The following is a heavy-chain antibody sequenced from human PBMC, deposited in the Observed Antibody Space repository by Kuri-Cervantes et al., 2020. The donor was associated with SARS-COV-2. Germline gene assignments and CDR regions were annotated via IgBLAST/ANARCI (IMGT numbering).Heavy chain of an antibody. CDR3: GSPAGGYKSGFDSLGF. D-gene: IGHD5-18*01. J-gene: IGHJ4*02. V-gene: IGHV4-34*01. Sequence: SETLSLTCTFSGVSFRGYYWSWIRQPPGKGLEWIGEIHGSGGATYNSSLKSRVTLSVDDSKNQFSLRLTSVTAADTAVYYCGSPAGGYKSGFDSLGFWGQGTMVTVSS. CDR1: GVSFRGYY. CDR2: IHGSGGA.